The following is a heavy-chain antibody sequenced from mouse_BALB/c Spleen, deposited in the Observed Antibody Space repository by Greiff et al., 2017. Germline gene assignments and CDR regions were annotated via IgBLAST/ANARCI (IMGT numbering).Heavy chain of an antibody. V-gene: IGHV7-3*02. J-gene: IGHJ4*01. Sequence: EVMLVESGGGLVQPGGSLRLSCATSGFTFTAYYMSWVRQPPGKALEWLGFIRNKANGYTTEYSASVKGRFTISRDNSQSILYLQMNTLRAEDSATYYCAREPYAMDYWGQGTSVTVSS. CDR3: AREPYAMDY. CDR1: GFTFTAYY. CDR2: IRNKANGYTT.